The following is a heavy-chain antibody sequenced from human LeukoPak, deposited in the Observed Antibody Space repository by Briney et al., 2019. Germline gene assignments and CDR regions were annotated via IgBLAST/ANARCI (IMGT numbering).Heavy chain of an antibody. D-gene: IGHD3-22*01. CDR1: GYTFTGYY. J-gene: IGHJ3*02. CDR2: INPNSGGI. CDR3: ARGRNYYDTSDYYEGDGFDI. Sequence: ASVKASCKASGYTFTGYYMHWVRQAPGQGLEWMGWINPNSGGINYAQKFQGRVTMTRDTSISTAYMELRRLRSDDTAVYYCARGRNYYDTSDYYEGDGFDIWGQGTMVTVSS. V-gene: IGHV1-2*02.